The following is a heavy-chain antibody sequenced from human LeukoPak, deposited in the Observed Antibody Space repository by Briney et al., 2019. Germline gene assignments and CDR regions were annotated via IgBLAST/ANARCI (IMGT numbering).Heavy chain of an antibody. CDR3: ARERLGIAVAGWFDP. D-gene: IGHD6-19*01. V-gene: IGHV4-39*07. CDR2: IYYSGST. CDR1: GGSISSSSYY. J-gene: IGHJ5*02. Sequence: SETLSLTCTVSGGSISSSSYYWGWIRQPPGKGLEWIGSIYYSGSTYYNPSLKSRVTISVDTSKNQFSLKLSSVTAADTAVYYCARERLGIAVAGWFDPWGQGTLVTVSS.